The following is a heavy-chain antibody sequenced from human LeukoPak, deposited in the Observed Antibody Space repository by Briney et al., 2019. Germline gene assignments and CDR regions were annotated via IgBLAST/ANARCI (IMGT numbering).Heavy chain of an antibody. D-gene: IGHD2-2*01. CDR3: ARGGRSASAYYYMDV. V-gene: IGHV4-59*12. Sequence: SETLSLTCSVSGGSLNNYYWSWIRQPPGRELEWIGYIYYSGSTSYNPSLKSRLTISVDTSNNQFSLKLRSVTAADTGVYFCARGGRSASAYYYMDVWGRGTTVTVSS. CDR2: IYYSGST. J-gene: IGHJ6*03. CDR1: GGSLNNYY.